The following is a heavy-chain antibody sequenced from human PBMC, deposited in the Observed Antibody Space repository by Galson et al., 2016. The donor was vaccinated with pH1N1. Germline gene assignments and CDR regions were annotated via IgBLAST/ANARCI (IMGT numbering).Heavy chain of an antibody. Sequence: SLRLSCAASGFTFSNYAMHWVRQAPGKGLEWVALISYDGSNKYYADSVKGRFTISRDNSENTLYLQLTSLRVEDTAVYYCATGILTGPDYWGQGTLVTVSS. CDR1: GFTFSNYA. J-gene: IGHJ4*02. CDR3: ATGILTGPDY. D-gene: IGHD3-9*01. CDR2: ISYDGSNK. V-gene: IGHV3-30-3*01.